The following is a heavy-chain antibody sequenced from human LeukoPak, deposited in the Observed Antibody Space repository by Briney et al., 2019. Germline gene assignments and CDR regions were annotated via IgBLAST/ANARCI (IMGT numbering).Heavy chain of an antibody. Sequence: ASVKVSCKASGYTFTIYYMHWVRQAPGQGLEWMGIINPSGGSTSYAQKFQGRVTMTRDTSTSTVYMELSSLRSEDTAVYYCARDLGGGDGYKDCWGQGTLVTVSS. CDR3: ARDLGGGDGYKDC. J-gene: IGHJ4*02. CDR1: GYTFTIYY. V-gene: IGHV1-46*01. CDR2: INPSGGST. D-gene: IGHD5-24*01.